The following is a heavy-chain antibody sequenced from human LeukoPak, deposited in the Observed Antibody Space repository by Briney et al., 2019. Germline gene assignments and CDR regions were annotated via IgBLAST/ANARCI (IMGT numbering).Heavy chain of an antibody. CDR3: ARGSGGSRPYYYYYYYMDV. J-gene: IGHJ6*03. D-gene: IGHD2-15*01. CDR2: IIPIFGTA. Sequence: SVKVSRKASGGTFRSYAIRWVRQAPAQGLEWMGGIIPIFGTANYAQKFQGRVTITADKSTSTAYMELSSLRSEDTAVYYCARGSGGSRPYYYYYYYMDVWGKGTTVTVSS. CDR1: GGTFRSYA. V-gene: IGHV1-69*06.